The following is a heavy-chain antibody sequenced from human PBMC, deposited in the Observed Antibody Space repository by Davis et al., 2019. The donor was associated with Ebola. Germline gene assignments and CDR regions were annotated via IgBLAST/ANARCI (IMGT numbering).Heavy chain of an antibody. CDR2: ISGSGRT. J-gene: IGHJ4*02. V-gene: IGHV4-59*11. CDR3: ARFGHGAY. D-gene: IGHD3-16*01. CDR1: DASISGHY. Sequence: PSETLSLTCTVSDASISGHYWNGFRQPPGKGLEWIGFISGSGRTRYNPSLTSRITISADTSKHQFSLYLRSVTAADTAVYFCARFGHGAYWGQGTLVPVSS.